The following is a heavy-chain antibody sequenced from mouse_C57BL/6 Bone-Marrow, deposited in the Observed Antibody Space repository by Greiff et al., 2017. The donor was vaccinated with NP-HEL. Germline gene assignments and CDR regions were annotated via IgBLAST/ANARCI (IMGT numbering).Heavy chain of an antibody. CDR2: IHPSDGDT. CDR3: AIPVVARGFAY. CDR1: GYTFTSYW. D-gene: IGHD1-1*01. V-gene: IGHV1-74*01. Sequence: QVQLQQPGAELVKPGASVKVSCKASGYTFTSYWMHWVKQRPGQGLEWIGRIHPSDGDTNYNQKFKGKATLTVDKSSSTAYMQLSSLTSEDSAVDYYAIPVVARGFAYWGQGTLVTVSA. J-gene: IGHJ3*01.